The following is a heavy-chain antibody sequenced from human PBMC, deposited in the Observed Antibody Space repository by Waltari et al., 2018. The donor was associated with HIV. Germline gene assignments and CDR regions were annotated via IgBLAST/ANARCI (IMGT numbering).Heavy chain of an antibody. J-gene: IGHJ6*02. CDR1: GFTLSGYA. CDR2: ISYDGSKR. CDR3: ARDGQDIVVVVAANSYYYGVDV. Sequence: QVQLVESGGGVVQPGRSLRLSCEASGFTLSGYAMNWVRQAPGKGVEWVAFISYDGSKRNYADSVKGRFTVSRDNSNNTLYLQMNSLRADDTAMYYCARDGQDIVVVVAANSYYYGVDVWGQGTTVTVS. D-gene: IGHD2-15*01. V-gene: IGHV3-30*04.